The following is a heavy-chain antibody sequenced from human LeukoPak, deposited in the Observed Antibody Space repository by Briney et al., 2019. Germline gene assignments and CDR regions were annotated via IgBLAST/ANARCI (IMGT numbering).Heavy chain of an antibody. D-gene: IGHD3-22*01. Sequence: ASVKVSCKASGYTFTIYYMHWVRQAPGQGLEWMGIINPSGGSTSYAQKFQGRVTMTRDTSTSTVYMELSSLRSEDTAVYYCARDGETGYDSSGYYYNYWGQGTLVTVSS. CDR2: INPSGGST. CDR3: ARDGETGYDSSGYYYNY. V-gene: IGHV1-46*01. CDR1: GYTFTIYY. J-gene: IGHJ4*02.